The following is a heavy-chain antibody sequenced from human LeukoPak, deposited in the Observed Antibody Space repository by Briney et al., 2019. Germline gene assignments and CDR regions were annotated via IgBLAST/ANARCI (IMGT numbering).Heavy chain of an antibody. CDR2: ISSSSSYI. D-gene: IGHD1-26*01. CDR1: GFTFSSYS. Sequence: PGGSLRLSCAASGFTFSSYSMNWVRQAPGKGLEWVSSISSSSSYIYYADSVKGRFTISRDNAKKSLYLQMNSLRAEDTAVYYCATIYSGSKTRDFDYWGQGTLVTVSS. CDR3: ATIYSGSKTRDFDY. J-gene: IGHJ4*02. V-gene: IGHV3-21*01.